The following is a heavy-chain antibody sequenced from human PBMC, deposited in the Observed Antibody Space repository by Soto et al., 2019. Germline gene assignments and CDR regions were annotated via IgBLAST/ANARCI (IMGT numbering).Heavy chain of an antibody. V-gene: IGHV1-3*05. J-gene: IGHJ5*02. CDR1: GYTFTSYA. CDR2: INAGNGNT. CDR3: ARATSYCDSSGYPLGFDP. Sequence: QVQLVQSGAEEKKPGASVKVSCKASGYTFTSYAMHWVRQAPGQRLEWMGWINAGNGNTKYSQKFQGRVTITRDTSASTAYMGLRSLRYEDTAVYYCARATSYCDSSGYPLGFDPWGQGTLVTVSS. D-gene: IGHD3-22*01.